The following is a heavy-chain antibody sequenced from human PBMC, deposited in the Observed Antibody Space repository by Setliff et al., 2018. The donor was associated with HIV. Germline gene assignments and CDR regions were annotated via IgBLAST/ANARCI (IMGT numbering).Heavy chain of an antibody. CDR3: AKDVCSGAYCYAYYYYGMDV. CDR2: IRYDGSQK. Sequence: PGESLKISCAASVFTFNNYGMNWVRQAPGKGLEWVAFIRYDGSQKYYVDSVKGRFTISRDNSKNTLYLQMNSLRVEDMAVYYCAKDVCSGAYCYAYYYYGMDVWGQGTMVTVSS. CDR1: VFTFNNYG. J-gene: IGHJ6*02. V-gene: IGHV3-30*02. D-gene: IGHD2-15*01.